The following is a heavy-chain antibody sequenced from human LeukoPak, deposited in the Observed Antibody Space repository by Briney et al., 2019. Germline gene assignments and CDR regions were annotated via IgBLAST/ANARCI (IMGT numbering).Heavy chain of an antibody. Sequence: PSETLSLTCGVNGGSFSGYYWNWIRQTPGKGLEWIGEINYSGSTNYNPSLKRRVTISVDTSQKQFSLRLTSVTAADTAVYYCARGRYLTTLGGAAAGFLDSWGQGTLVTVSS. V-gene: IGHV4-34*01. CDR3: ARGRYLTTLGGAAAGFLDS. J-gene: IGHJ4*02. CDR1: GGSFSGYY. CDR2: INYSGST. D-gene: IGHD6-13*01.